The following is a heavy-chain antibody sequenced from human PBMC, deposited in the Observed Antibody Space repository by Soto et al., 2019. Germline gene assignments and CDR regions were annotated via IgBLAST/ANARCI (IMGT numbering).Heavy chain of an antibody. J-gene: IGHJ4*02. CDR3: ATGSLGCLRSFEFDC. CDR1: GDSVSGGSYA. CDR2: ISYSGTT. D-gene: IGHD3-3*01. Sequence: QVQLQESGPGLVKPSETLSLTCNVSGDSVSGGSYAWSWIRQPPGKGLEWMGYISYSGTTTYNPSFKSRFTISVDTSQNKVSLKMTSVTAADTAVDYCATGSLGCLRSFEFDCWGQGTRVTVSS. V-gene: IGHV4-61*01.